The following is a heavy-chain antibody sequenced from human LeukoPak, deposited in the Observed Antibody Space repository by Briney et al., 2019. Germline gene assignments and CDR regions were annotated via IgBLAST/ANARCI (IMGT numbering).Heavy chain of an antibody. Sequence: PGGSLRLSCAASGFTFSSYSMNWVRQAPGKGLEWVSYISSSSSTIYYADSVKGRFTISRDNAKNSLYLQMNSLRAEDTAVYYCAVLLLWFGEVPDYWGQGTLVTVSS. CDR3: AVLLLWFGEVPDY. D-gene: IGHD3-10*01. V-gene: IGHV3-48*01. CDR1: GFTFSSYS. J-gene: IGHJ4*02. CDR2: ISSSSSTI.